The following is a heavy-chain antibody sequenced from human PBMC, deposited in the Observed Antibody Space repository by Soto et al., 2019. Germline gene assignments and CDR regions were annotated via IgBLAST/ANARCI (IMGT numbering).Heavy chain of an antibody. V-gene: IGHV3-21*01. Sequence: ESGGGLVKPGGSLRLSCAASGFTFSSYSMNWVRQAPGKGLEWVSSISSSSSYIYYADSVKGRFTISRDNAKNSLYLQMNSLRAEDTAVYYCARDGSYGDYLPFDYWGQGTLVTVSS. CDR2: ISSSSSYI. D-gene: IGHD4-17*01. CDR3: ARDGSYGDYLPFDY. J-gene: IGHJ4*02. CDR1: GFTFSSYS.